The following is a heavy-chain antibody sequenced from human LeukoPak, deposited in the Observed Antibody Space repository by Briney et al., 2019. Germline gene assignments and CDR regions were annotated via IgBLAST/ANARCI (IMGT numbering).Heavy chain of an antibody. V-gene: IGHV3-43*01. CDR3: AKDDRPDCSGGSCYPDY. Sequence: PGGSLRLSCAASGFTFDDYTMHWVRQAPGKGLEWVSLISWDGGSTYYADSVKGRFTISRDNSKNSLYLQMNSLRTEDTALYYCAKDDRPDCSGGSCYPDYWGQGTLVTVSS. J-gene: IGHJ4*02. CDR2: ISWDGGST. D-gene: IGHD2-15*01. CDR1: GFTFDDYT.